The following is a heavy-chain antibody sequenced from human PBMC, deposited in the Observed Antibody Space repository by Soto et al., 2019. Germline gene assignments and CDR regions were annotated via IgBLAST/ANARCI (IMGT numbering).Heavy chain of an antibody. V-gene: IGHV4-4*07. CDR3: ERGSSRWEY. J-gene: IGHJ4*02. CDR1: VGSISSFY. D-gene: IGHD6-13*01. Sequence: SETLSLTCTVSVGSISSFYWSLIRQPAGKGLECIWRIYSGGRNKYNPSLKSRVTMSVDTYKNQFSLRLSSVTAADTAMYYCERGSSRWEYWGKGTRVTVSS. CDR2: IYSGGRN.